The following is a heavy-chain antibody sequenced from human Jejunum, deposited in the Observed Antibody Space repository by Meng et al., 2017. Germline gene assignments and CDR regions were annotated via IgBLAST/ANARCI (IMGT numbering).Heavy chain of an antibody. Sequence: QVQLQQWGAGRVKPAETRSLTGSVVGEPFTNFYGNWIRQPPGEGLQWIGEVTHSGTTNYAPSLKSRVTISLDTSNNQFSLKLTSVTAADTAVYYCARVGLGWSGFDSWGQGTLVTVSS. J-gene: IGHJ4*02. V-gene: IGHV4-34*01. CDR2: VTHSGTT. CDR1: GEPFTNFY. CDR3: ARVGLGWSGFDS. D-gene: IGHD3/OR15-3a*01.